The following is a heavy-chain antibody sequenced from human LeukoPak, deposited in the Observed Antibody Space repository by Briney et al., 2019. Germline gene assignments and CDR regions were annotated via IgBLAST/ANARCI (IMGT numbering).Heavy chain of an antibody. V-gene: IGHV4-34*01. D-gene: IGHD3-10*01. Sequence: SETLSLTCAVYGGSFSGYYWSWIRQPPGKGLEWIGEINHSGSTNYNPSLKSRVTISVDTSKNQFSLKLSSVTAADTAVYYCARRYYYGSGSYRFFDYWGQGTLVTVSS. CDR2: INHSGST. J-gene: IGHJ4*02. CDR3: ARRYYYGSGSYRFFDY. CDR1: GGSFSGYY.